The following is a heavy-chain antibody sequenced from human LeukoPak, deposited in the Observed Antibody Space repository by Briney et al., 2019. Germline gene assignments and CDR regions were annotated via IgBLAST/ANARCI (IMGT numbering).Heavy chain of an antibody. V-gene: IGHV3-23*01. CDR1: GFTFSTYA. J-gene: IGHJ4*02. Sequence: PGGSLRLSCAASGFTFSTYAVNWVRQAPGKGLEWVSTISGSGGSTYYADSVKGRFTISRDNSKNTLYLQMNSLRAEDTAVYYCAKGAYYYDSSGYWDYWGQGTLVTVSS. D-gene: IGHD3-22*01. CDR3: AKGAYYYDSSGYWDY. CDR2: ISGSGGST.